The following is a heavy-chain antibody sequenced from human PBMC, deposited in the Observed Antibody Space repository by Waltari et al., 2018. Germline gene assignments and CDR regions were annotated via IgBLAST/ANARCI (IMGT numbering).Heavy chain of an antibody. CDR2: IYHSGGT. V-gene: IGHV4-38-2*01. D-gene: IGHD1-26*01. CDR1: GYSISRGYY. CDR3: ARVLGATGVNWFDP. J-gene: IGHJ5*02. Sequence: QVQLQESGPGLVKPSETLSLTCAVSGYSISRGYYWGWIRAPPGKWLEWFGSIYHSGGTYYNPSLKSRVTISVDTSKNQFSLKLSSGTAADTAVYYCARVLGATGVNWFDPWGQGTLVTVSS.